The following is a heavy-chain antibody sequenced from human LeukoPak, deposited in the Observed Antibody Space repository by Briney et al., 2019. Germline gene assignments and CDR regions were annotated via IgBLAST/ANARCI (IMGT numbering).Heavy chain of an antibody. CDR2: IYYSGST. CDR3: ARGSIAVAQTDY. V-gene: IGHV4-59*01. D-gene: IGHD6-19*01. Sequence: SETLSLTCTVSGGSISSYYWSWIRQPPGKGLEWIGYIYYSGSTNYNPSLKSRVTISVDTSKNQFSLKLSSVTAADTAVYYCARGSIAVAQTDYWGQGTLVTVSS. J-gene: IGHJ4*02. CDR1: GGSISSYY.